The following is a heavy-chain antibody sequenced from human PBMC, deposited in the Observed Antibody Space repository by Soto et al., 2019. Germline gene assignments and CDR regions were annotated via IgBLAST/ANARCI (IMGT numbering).Heavy chain of an antibody. CDR3: VGEVGFQLIY. V-gene: IGHV3-7*01. Sequence: GGSLRLSCAASGFSLSNYWMTWVRQAPGKGLEWVANIKQDESRKSYLDSVRGRFTISRDNARNSLYLQMNSLRGEDTAVYFCVGEVGFQLIYWGQGTLVTVSS. CDR1: GFSLSNYW. CDR2: IKQDESRK. D-gene: IGHD2-2*01. J-gene: IGHJ4*02.